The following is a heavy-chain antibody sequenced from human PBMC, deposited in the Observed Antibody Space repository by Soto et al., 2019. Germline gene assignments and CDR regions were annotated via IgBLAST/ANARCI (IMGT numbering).Heavy chain of an antibody. CDR3: AKDDYGDGWFDP. CDR1: GFTFSNAW. V-gene: IGHV3-23*01. D-gene: IGHD4-17*01. J-gene: IGHJ5*02. Sequence: GGSLRLSCAASGFTFSNAWMNWVRQAPGKGLEWVSAISGSGGSTYYADSVKGRFTISRDNSKNTLYLQMNSLRAEDTAVYYCAKDDYGDGWFDPWGQGTLVTVSS. CDR2: ISGSGGST.